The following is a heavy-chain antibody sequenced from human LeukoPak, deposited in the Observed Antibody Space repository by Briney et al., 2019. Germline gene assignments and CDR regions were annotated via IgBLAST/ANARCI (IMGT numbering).Heavy chain of an antibody. CDR2: ISSSGSTI. CDR3: ARDRRIAAAGTAFYYYYYMDV. CDR1: GFTFSDYY. Sequence: GGSLRLSCAASGFTFSDYYMSWIRQAPGKGLEWVSYISSSGSTIYYADSVKGRFTISRDNAKNSLYLQMNSLRAEDTAMYYCARDRRIAAAGTAFYYYYYMDVWGKGTTVTISS. D-gene: IGHD6-13*01. V-gene: IGHV3-11*01. J-gene: IGHJ6*03.